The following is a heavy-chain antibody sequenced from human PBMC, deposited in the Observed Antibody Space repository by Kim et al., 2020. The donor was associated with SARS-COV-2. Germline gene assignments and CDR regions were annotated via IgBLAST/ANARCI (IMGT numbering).Heavy chain of an antibody. V-gene: IGHV1-3*01. J-gene: IGHJ4*02. D-gene: IGHD3-22*01. CDR3: ATPRYYDSSGYDY. Sequence: KYSQKFQGRVTITRDTSASTAYMELSSLRYEDTAVYYCATPRYYDSSGYDYWGQGTLVTVSS.